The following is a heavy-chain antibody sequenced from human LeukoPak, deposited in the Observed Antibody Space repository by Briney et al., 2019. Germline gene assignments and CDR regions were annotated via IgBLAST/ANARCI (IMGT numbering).Heavy chain of an antibody. J-gene: IGHJ3*02. CDR1: GFTFSIYA. Sequence: PGRSLRLSCAASGFTFSIYAMGWVRQGPVRGLEWVASISGSSHITTYTDSLKGRFTISRDNSKNTLYLQINSLRDDDTALYYCGKYLQPSGFPYALDTWGQGTMVNVS. D-gene: IGHD5-12*01. V-gene: IGHV3-23*01. CDR2: ISGSSHIT. CDR3: GKYLQPSGFPYALDT.